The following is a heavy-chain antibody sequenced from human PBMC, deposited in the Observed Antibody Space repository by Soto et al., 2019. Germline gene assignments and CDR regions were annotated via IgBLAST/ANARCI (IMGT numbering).Heavy chain of an antibody. J-gene: IGHJ4*02. Sequence: GGSLRLSCAASGFSFSTYSMNWVRQTPGKGLEWVSYISSSSTIYYADSVKGRFTISRDNAKNSLYLQMNSLRAEDTAVYYCAREYNDFWSGYYTLGYWGQGTLVTVSS. CDR3: AREYNDFWSGYYTLGY. CDR1: GFSFSTYS. D-gene: IGHD3-3*01. CDR2: ISSSSTI. V-gene: IGHV3-48*01.